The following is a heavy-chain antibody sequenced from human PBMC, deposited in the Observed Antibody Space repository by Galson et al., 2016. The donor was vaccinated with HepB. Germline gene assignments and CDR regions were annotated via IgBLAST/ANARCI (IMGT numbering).Heavy chain of an antibody. CDR3: AKSRDDYVDY. CDR2: ISYDGSNK. J-gene: IGHJ4*02. V-gene: IGHV3-30*18. CDR1: GFSFGFYS. Sequence: SLRLSCAASGFSFGFYSINWVRQAPGKGLEWVAVISYDGSNKYYADSVKGRFTISRDNSKNTLYLQMNSLRAEDTAVYYCAKSRDDYVDYWGQGTLVTVSS.